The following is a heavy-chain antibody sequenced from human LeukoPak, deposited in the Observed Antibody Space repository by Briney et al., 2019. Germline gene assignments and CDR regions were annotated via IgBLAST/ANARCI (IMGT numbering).Heavy chain of an antibody. J-gene: IGHJ5*02. Sequence: SETLSLTCTVSGGSISSYYWSWIRQPPGKGLEWIGYIYHSGSTNYNPSLKSRVTISVDTSKNQFSLKLSSVTAADTAVYYCARRLLWFGEKGHANWFDPWGQGTLVTVSS. CDR1: GGSISSYY. CDR2: IYHSGST. D-gene: IGHD3-10*01. V-gene: IGHV4-59*08. CDR3: ARRLLWFGEKGHANWFDP.